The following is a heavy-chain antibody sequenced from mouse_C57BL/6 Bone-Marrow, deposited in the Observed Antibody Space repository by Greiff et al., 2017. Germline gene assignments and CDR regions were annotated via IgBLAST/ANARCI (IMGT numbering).Heavy chain of an antibody. J-gene: IGHJ4*01. Sequence: VQLQQPGAELVRPGTSVKLSCKASGYTFTSYWMHWVKQRPGQGLEWIGVIDPSDSYTNYNQKFKGKATLTVDKSSSTAYMQLSSLTSEDSAVYFWVRSLWARWYYAMDYWGQGTSVTVSS. CDR2: IDPSDSYT. CDR3: VRSLWARWYYAMDY. V-gene: IGHV1-59*01. CDR1: GYTFTSYW. D-gene: IGHD1-1*02.